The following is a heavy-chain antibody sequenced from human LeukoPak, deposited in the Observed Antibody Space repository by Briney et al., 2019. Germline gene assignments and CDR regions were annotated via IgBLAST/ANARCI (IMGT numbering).Heavy chain of an antibody. V-gene: IGHV3-53*01. CDR1: GFSVNNNY. CDR3: AGGRYYGSGSRPGYIEH. CDR2: MDNFGFK. D-gene: IGHD3-10*01. Sequence: GGSLRLSCAASGFSVNNNYMYWIRQATGKGLEWVSLMDNFGFKHYADSVEGRVTISRDSSRDTVYLQLNSLRAEDTAVYYYAGGRYYGSGSRPGYIEHWGQGTLVTVSS. J-gene: IGHJ4*02.